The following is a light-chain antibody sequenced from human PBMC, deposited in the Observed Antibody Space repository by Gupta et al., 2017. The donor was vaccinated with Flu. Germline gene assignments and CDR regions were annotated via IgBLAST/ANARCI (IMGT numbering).Light chain of an antibody. Sequence: GKTAKMSCGGNNIATKGVHWYQQRPGQDLVLVIYRDSNRPAGIPERLSGSTSGNTATLTIGRAQAGDEDDYYCQVGDSSTAVFGGGTKLTVL. V-gene: IGLV3-9*01. J-gene: IGLJ3*02. CDR3: QVGDSSTAV. CDR1: NIATKG. CDR2: RDS.